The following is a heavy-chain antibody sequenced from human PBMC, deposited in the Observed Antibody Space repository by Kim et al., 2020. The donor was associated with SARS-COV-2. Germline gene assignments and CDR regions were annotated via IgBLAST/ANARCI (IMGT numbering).Heavy chain of an antibody. J-gene: IGHJ3*02. CDR2: IKQDGSEK. CDR3: AREKRGFLEWLLSVYAFDI. D-gene: IGHD3-3*01. V-gene: IGHV3-7*03. Sequence: GGSLRLSCAASGFTFSSYWMSWVRQAPGKGLEWVANIKQDGSEKYYVDSVKGRFTISRDNAKNSLYLQMNSLRAEDTAVYYCAREKRGFLEWLLSVYAFDIWGQGTMVTVSS. CDR1: GFTFSSYW.